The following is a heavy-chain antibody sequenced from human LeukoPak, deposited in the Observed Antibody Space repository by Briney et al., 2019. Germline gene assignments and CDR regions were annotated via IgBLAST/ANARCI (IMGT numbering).Heavy chain of an antibody. D-gene: IGHD6-13*01. CDR3: ARRHATATAACFDY. V-gene: IGHV5-51*01. CDR1: GYSFTNYW. CDR2: IYPGDSDT. Sequence: GESLQISCKGSGYSFTNYWIAWVRQLPGKGLEWMGIIYPGDSDTKYSPSFQGQVTISADKSISTAYLQWSSLKASDTAMYFCARRHATATAACFDYRGQGTLVAVSS. J-gene: IGHJ4*02.